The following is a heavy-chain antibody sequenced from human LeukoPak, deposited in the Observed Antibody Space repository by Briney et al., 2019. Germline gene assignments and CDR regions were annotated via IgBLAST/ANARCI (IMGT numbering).Heavy chain of an antibody. J-gene: IGHJ3*02. CDR1: GGSISGSNYY. CDR2: IYYSGST. D-gene: IGHD3-16*01. CDR3: AKALFLGSATHAFDI. Sequence: PSETLSLTCTVSGGSISGSNYYWGWIRQPPGTGLEWIGSIYYSGSTYYNPSLKSRVTIFVDTSKNQFSLKVRSVTAADTAVYYCAKALFLGSATHAFDIWGQGTMVTVSS. V-gene: IGHV4-39*02.